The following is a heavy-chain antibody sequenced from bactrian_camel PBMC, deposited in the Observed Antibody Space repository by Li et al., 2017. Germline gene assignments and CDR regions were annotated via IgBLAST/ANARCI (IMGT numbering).Heavy chain of an antibody. CDR1: GFTFSSYA. CDR3: TVRPNSAEDNY. Sequence: HVQLVESGGGLVQFGGSLILSCEASGFTFSSYAMSWVRQAPGKGLEWVSSIASDGKNTYYADSVKGRFTISRDNAKGTLYLQLNSLKTEDTALYYCTVRPNSAEDNYWGQGTQVTVS. J-gene: IGHJ4*01. V-gene: IGHV3S7*01. CDR2: IASDGKNT.